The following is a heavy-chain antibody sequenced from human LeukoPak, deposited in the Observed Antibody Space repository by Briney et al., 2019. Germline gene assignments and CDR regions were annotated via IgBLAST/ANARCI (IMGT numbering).Heavy chain of an antibody. CDR2: INPNSGGT. CDR3: ARDLLGSRGWCPIDY. J-gene: IGHJ4*02. V-gene: IGHV1-2*04. CDR1: GYTFTVYY. D-gene: IGHD6-19*01. Sequence: ASVKVSCKASGYTFTVYYMHWVRQAPGQGLEWMGWINPNSGGTNYAQKFQGWVTMTRDTSISTAYMELNRLRSDDTAVYYCARDLLGSRGWCPIDYWGQGTLVTVSS.